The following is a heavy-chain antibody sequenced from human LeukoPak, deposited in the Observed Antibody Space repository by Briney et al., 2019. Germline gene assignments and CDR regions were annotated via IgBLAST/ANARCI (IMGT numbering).Heavy chain of an antibody. CDR2: IYHSGNT. CDR1: GYSMSSDYY. Sequence: SETLSLTCSVSGYSMSSDYYWGWIRQPPGKGLEWIGSIYHSGNTYYNPSLKSRVTMSVDTSKNQFSLNLRSVTAADTAVYYCVRADYSSSWSHEYFYMDVWGKGTTVTVSS. CDR3: VRADYSSSWSHEYFYMDV. V-gene: IGHV4-38-2*02. D-gene: IGHD6-13*01. J-gene: IGHJ6*03.